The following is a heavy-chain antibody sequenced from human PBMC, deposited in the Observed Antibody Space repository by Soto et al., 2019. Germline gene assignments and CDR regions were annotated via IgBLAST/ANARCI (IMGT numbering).Heavy chain of an antibody. J-gene: IGHJ6*03. CDR1: GYTFTSYD. CDR3: ARGLEAPSVREDYYYYYMDV. CDR2: MNPNSGNT. Sequence: QVQLVQSGAEVKKPGASVKVSCKASGYTFTSYDINWVRQATGQGLEWMGWMNPNSGNTGYAQKFEGRVTMTRNTSISTADMELSSLRSEDTAVYYCARGLEAPSVREDYYYYYMDVWGKGTTVTVSS. V-gene: IGHV1-8*01. D-gene: IGHD1-1*01.